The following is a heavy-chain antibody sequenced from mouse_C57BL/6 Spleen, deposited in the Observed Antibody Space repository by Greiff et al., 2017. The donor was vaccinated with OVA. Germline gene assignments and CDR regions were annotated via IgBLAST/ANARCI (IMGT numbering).Heavy chain of an antibody. D-gene: IGHD3-1*01. J-gene: IGHJ3*01. CDR1: GFTFSDYG. V-gene: IGHV5-17*01. Sequence: VQLQQPGGGLVKPGGSLKLSCAASGFTFSDYGMHWVRQAPGQGLEWVAYISRGSSTIYYADTVKGRFTLSRDNAKNTLFMQLSSLRSEDTAMYYCARRRDSAWFAYWGQGTLVTVSA. CDR3: ARRRDSAWFAY. CDR2: ISRGSSTI.